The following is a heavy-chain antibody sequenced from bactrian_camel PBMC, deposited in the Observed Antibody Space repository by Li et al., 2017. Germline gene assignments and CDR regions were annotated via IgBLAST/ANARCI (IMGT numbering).Heavy chain of an antibody. J-gene: IGHJ6*01. D-gene: IGHD6*01. Sequence: HVQLVESGGGSVQAGGSLRLSCAVSGFTFDMNGMSWVRQAPGKGLEWVSSIYHDGSNAKYTDSVKGRYAISRDNTKNKVYLQMNSLKTEDTAVYYCATRLTYGGSWYPPDFGYWGQGTQVTVS. CDR2: IYHDGSNA. V-gene: IGHV3S6*01. CDR1: GFTFDMNG. CDR3: ATRLTYGGSWYPPDFGY.